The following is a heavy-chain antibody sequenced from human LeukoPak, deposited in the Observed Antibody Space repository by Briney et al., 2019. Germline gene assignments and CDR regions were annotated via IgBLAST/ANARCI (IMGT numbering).Heavy chain of an antibody. CDR2: INHSGST. CDR1: GGSFSGYY. J-gene: IGHJ5*02. D-gene: IGHD1-26*01. CDR3: ARHLRWELPLDWFDP. V-gene: IGHV4-34*01. Sequence: PSETLSLTCAVYGGSFSGYYWSWIRQPPGKGLEWIGEINHSGSTNYNPSLKSRVTISVDTSKNQFSLKLSSVTAADTAVYYCARHLRWELPLDWFDPWGQGTLVTVSS.